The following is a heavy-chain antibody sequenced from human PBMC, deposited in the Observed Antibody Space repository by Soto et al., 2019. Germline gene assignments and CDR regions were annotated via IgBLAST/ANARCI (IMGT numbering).Heavy chain of an antibody. J-gene: IGHJ6*02. V-gene: IGHV4-34*01. D-gene: IGHD6-6*01. CDR1: GGSFSGYY. CDR3: ARGARYYYGMDV. CDR2: INHSGST. Sequence: SETLSLTRAVYGGSFSGYYWSWIRQPPGKGLEWIGEINHSGSTNYNPSLKSRVTISVDTSKNQFSLKLSSVTAADTAVYYCARGARYYYGMDVWGQGTTVTVSS.